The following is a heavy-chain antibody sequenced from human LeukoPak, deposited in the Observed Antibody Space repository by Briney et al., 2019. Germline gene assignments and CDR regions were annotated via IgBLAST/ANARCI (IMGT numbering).Heavy chain of an antibody. CDR2: IIPIFGTA. V-gene: IGHV1-69*05. CDR3: ARSASYSSGPDDY. J-gene: IGHJ4*02. Sequence: SVKVSCKASGGTFSSYAISWVRQAPGQGLEWMGGIIPIFGTANYAQKFQGRVTITTDESTSTAYMELSSLRSEDTAVYYCARSASYSSGPDDYWGQGTLVTASS. CDR1: GGTFSSYA. D-gene: IGHD6-19*01.